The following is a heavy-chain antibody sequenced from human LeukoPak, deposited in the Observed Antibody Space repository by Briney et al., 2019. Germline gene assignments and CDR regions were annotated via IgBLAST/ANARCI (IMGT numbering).Heavy chain of an antibody. Sequence: PGGSLRLSCAASGFTFSSYAMSWVRQAPGKGLEWVSAISGSGGSTYYADSVKGRFTISRDNSKNTLYLQMNSLRAEDTAVYYCAKGGYCSSTSCYTGGIAVAGILGYWGQGTLVTVSS. CDR3: AKGGYCSSTSCYTGGIAVAGILGY. CDR1: GFTFSSYA. V-gene: IGHV3-23*01. CDR2: ISGSGGST. J-gene: IGHJ4*02. D-gene: IGHD2-2*02.